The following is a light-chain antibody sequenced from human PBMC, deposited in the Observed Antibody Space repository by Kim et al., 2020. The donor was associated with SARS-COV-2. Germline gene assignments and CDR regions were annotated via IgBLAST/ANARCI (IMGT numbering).Light chain of an antibody. CDR3: QQYKNWPMIT. V-gene: IGKV3D-15*01. Sequence: EIVLTQSPATLSLSPGERATLSCRASQGVSSYLAWYQQKPGQAPRLLIYGASTRATGIPARFSVSGSGTEFTLTISSLQSEDFAVYYCQQYKNWPMITFGQGTRLEIK. CDR2: GAS. CDR1: QGVSSY. J-gene: IGKJ5*01.